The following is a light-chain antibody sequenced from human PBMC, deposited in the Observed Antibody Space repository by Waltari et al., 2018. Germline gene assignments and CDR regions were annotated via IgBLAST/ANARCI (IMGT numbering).Light chain of an antibody. CDR3: QQYFVYPPT. CDR2: KAS. CDR1: QNINTW. V-gene: IGKV1-5*03. Sequence: DIQMTQSPSTLSASVGDRVTITCRASQNINTWLAWYQQKPGKAPKFLIAKASILETGVPSRFSGSGSGTDFTLTVSSLQPDDFATYYCQQYFVYPPTFGPGTKVEIK. J-gene: IGKJ1*01.